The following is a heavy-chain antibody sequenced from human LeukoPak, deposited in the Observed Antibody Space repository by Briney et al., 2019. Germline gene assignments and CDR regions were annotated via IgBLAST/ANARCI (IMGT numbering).Heavy chain of an antibody. CDR3: AKRRVSGSYYFDY. CDR2: ISGSGGST. Sequence: GGSLRLSCAASGFTFSSYAMSWVRQAPGKGLEWVSAISGSGGSTYYADSVKGRFTISRDNSKNTLYLQMNSLRAEDAAVYYCAKRRVSGSYYFDYWGQGTLVTVSS. D-gene: IGHD1-26*01. V-gene: IGHV3-23*01. J-gene: IGHJ4*02. CDR1: GFTFSSYA.